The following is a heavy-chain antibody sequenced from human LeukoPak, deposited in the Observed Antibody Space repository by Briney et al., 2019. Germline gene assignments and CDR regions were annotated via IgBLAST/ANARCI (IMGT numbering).Heavy chain of an antibody. Sequence: ASVKVSCKASGYTFTSYYMHWVRQASGRGLEWMGIINPSGGSTSYAQKFQGRVTMTRDTSTSTVYMELSSLRSEDTAVYYCARTSMVRGVISPNFDYWGQGTLVTVSS. D-gene: IGHD3-10*01. CDR3: ARTSMVRGVISPNFDY. CDR1: GYTFTSYY. V-gene: IGHV1-46*01. J-gene: IGHJ4*02. CDR2: INPSGGST.